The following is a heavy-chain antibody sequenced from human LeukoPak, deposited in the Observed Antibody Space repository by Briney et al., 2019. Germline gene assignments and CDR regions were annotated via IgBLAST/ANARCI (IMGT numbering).Heavy chain of an antibody. CDR2: IYYSGST. CDR1: GGSISSYY. CDR3: AILALNSRRGEFDY. Sequence: SETLSLTCTVSGGSISSYYWSWIRQPPGKGLEWIGYIYYSGSTNYNPSLRSRVTISVDKSKNQFSLKLSSVTAADTAVYYCAILALNSRRGEFDYWGQGTLVTVSS. J-gene: IGHJ4*02. D-gene: IGHD3-16*01. V-gene: IGHV4-59*12.